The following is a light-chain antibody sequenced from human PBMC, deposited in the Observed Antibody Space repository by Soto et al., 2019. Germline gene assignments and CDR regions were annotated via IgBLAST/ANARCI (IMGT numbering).Light chain of an antibody. V-gene: IGLV1-47*01. CDR1: RSNIGSDY. J-gene: IGLJ3*02. CDR2: KNY. Sequence: QSVLTQPPSASGTPGQRGTISCSGSRSNIGSDYVYWFQQLPGTAPKLLIYKNYQRPSGVPDRFSGSKSGTSASLAISGLRSEDEADYWCAVWDASLSTWVFGGGTKLTVL. CDR3: AVWDASLSTWV.